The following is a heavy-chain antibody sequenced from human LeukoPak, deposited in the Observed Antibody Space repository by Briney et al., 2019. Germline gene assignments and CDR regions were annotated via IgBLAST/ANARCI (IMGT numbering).Heavy chain of an antibody. Sequence: GWSLRLSCAASGFTFSSYAMSWVRQAPGKGLEWVSAISGSGGSTYYADSVKGRFTISRDNSKNTLYLQMNSLRAEDTAVYYCAKAIELYYYGSGGASTFDPWGQGTLVTVSS. J-gene: IGHJ5*02. CDR3: AKAIELYYYGSGGASTFDP. CDR1: GFTFSSYA. V-gene: IGHV3-23*01. D-gene: IGHD3-10*01. CDR2: ISGSGGST.